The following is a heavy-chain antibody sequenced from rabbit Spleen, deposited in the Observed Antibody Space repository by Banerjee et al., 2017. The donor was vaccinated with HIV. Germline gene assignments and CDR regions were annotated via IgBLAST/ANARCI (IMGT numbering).Heavy chain of an antibody. CDR2: IDLVFGIT. V-gene: IGHV1S47*01. D-gene: IGHD1-1*01. CDR1: GFDLSNYG. J-gene: IGHJ3*01. CDR3: VRGASSTGYYSL. Sequence: QEQLVESGGGLVQPGGSLRLSCKASGFDLSNYGVSWVRQAPGKGLEWIGYIDLVFGITYYASWVNGRFTISSHNAQNTLYLQLNSLTDADTATYFCVRGASSTGYYSLWGQGTLVTVS.